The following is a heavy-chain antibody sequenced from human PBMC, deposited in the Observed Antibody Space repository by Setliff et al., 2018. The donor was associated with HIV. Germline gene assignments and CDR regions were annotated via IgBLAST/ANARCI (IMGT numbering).Heavy chain of an antibody. D-gene: IGHD1-20*01. V-gene: IGHV1-46*03. CDR3: AREARYQDRYYYYMDV. CDR1: GYTFTVYY. J-gene: IGHJ6*03. Sequence: ASVKVSCKASGYTFTVYYMHWVRQAPGQGLEWMGWINPSGGSTTYAQKFQGRVTMTRDTSASTVYMELSSLRSEDTAVYYCAREARYQDRYYYYMDVWGKGTTVTVSS. CDR2: INPSGGST.